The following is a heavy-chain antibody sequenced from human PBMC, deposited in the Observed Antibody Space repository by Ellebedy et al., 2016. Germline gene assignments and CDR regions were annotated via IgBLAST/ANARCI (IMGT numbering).Heavy chain of an antibody. CDR2: ISSSGSAT. D-gene: IGHD4/OR15-4a*01. CDR1: GFTFSAYV. V-gene: IGHV3-21*04. Sequence: GGSLRLSCAASGFTFSAYVMDWFRQAPGKGLEWVATISSSGSATVYADSVKGRFTISRDNAKNSLYLQMNSLRAEDTALYYCAKDMGLWQYAFDYWGQGTLVTVSS. J-gene: IGHJ4*02. CDR3: AKDMGLWQYAFDY.